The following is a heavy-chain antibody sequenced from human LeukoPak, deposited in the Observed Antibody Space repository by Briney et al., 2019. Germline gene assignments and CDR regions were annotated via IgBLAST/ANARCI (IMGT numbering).Heavy chain of an antibody. J-gene: IGHJ3*01. CDR1: GYTFINYG. V-gene: IGHV1-18*01. CDR3: ARDFNYDFRGGDAFDL. D-gene: IGHD3-3*01. Sequence: ASVKVSCKAFGYTFINYGISWVRQAPGQGLEWMGWISNYNGNTNSAQKLQGRVTLTTDTSTSTAYMELRSLRPDDTAVYYCARDFNYDFRGGDAFDLWGQGTVITVSS. CDR2: ISNYNGNT.